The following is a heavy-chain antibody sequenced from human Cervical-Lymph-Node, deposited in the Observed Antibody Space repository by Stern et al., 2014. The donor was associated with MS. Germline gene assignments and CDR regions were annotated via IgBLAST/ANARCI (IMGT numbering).Heavy chain of an antibody. CDR2: IHTVGTT. V-gene: IGHV3-66*01. J-gene: IGHJ4*02. CDR3: AREIAGRRFED. Sequence: EVQLVESGGGLVQPGGSLRLSCEASGFPVGASYMNWVCQAPGKGLEWVSRIHTVGTTHYADSVKGRFTISRANAKNALYLQMDRLTVEDTAVYYCAREIAGRRFEDWGRGTLVAVSP. CDR1: GFPVGASY. D-gene: IGHD6-6*01.